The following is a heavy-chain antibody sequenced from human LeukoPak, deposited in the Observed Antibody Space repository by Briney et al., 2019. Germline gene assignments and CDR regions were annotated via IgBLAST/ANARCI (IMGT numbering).Heavy chain of an antibody. J-gene: IGHJ4*02. CDR1: GGSISSYY. CDR3: ARENSGSYRELDY. D-gene: IGHD1-26*01. Sequence: SETLSLTCTVSGGSISSYYWSWIRQPAGKGLEWIGRMYTSGSTNSNPSLKSRVTMSVDTSKNLFSLKLSSVTAADTAVFYCARENSGSYRELDYWGQGTLVTVSS. CDR2: MYTSGST. V-gene: IGHV4-4*07.